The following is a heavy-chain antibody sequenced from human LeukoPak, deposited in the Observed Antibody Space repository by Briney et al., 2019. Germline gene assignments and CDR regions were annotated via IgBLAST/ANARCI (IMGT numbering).Heavy chain of an antibody. Sequence: SGGSLRLSCAASGFTFSSYSMNWVRQAPGKGLEWVSSISSSNSYIYYADSVKGRFTISRDNAKNSLYLQMNSLRAEDTAVYYCARDHSSGYCSSTSCYKRYFRHWGQGTLVTVSS. J-gene: IGHJ1*01. CDR3: ARDHSSGYCSSTSCYKRYFRH. CDR1: GFTFSSYS. D-gene: IGHD2-2*02. V-gene: IGHV3-21*01. CDR2: ISSSNSYI.